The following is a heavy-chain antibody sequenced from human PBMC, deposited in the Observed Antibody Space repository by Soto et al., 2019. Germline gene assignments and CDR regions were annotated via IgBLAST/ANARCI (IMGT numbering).Heavy chain of an antibody. CDR1: GFTFSSYA. J-gene: IGHJ6*02. V-gene: IGHV3-30-3*01. CDR3: ARDPGRQQLVRYYYYGMDV. D-gene: IGHD6-13*01. CDR2: ISYDGSNK. Sequence: GGSLRLSCAASGFTFSSYAMHWVRQAPGKGLEWVAVISYDGSNKYYADSVKGRFTISRDNSKNTLYLQMNSLRAEDTAVYYCARDPGRQQLVRYYYYGMDVWGHGTTVTLSS.